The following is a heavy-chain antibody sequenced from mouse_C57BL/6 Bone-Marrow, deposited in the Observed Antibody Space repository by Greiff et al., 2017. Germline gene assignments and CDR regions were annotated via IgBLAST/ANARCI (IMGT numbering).Heavy chain of an antibody. J-gene: IGHJ4*01. D-gene: IGHD3-2*02. CDR2: ISSGGSYT. Sequence: DVKLVESGGDLVKPGGSLKLSCAASGFTFSSYGMSWVRQTPDKRLEWVATISSGGSYTYYPDSVKGRFTISRDNAKNTLYLQMSSLKSEDTAMYYCARHGQLTYYAMDYWGQGTSVTVSS. CDR1: GFTFSSYG. CDR3: ARHGQLTYYAMDY. V-gene: IGHV5-6*02.